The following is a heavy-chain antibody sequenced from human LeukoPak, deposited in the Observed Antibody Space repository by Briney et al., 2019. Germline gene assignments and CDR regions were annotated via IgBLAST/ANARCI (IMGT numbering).Heavy chain of an antibody. V-gene: IGHV1-69*13. CDR1: GGTFSSYA. Sequence: APVKVSCKASGGTFSSYAISWVRQAPGQGLEWMGGIIPIFGTANYAQKFQGRVTITADESTSTAYMELSSLRSEDTAVYYCARAYGGNSDYFDYWGQGTLVTVSS. D-gene: IGHD4-23*01. J-gene: IGHJ4*02. CDR2: IIPIFGTA. CDR3: ARAYGGNSDYFDY.